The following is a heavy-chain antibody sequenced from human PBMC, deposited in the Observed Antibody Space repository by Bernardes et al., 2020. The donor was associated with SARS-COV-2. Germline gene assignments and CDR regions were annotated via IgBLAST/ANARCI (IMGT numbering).Heavy chain of an antibody. CDR2: IYWDDDK. D-gene: IGHD3-16*01. Sequence: SGPTLVKPTQTLTLTCTFPGFSLSTNGLGVGWIRQPPGKALEWLALIYWDDDKRYSPSLRSRLTITKDTPKNQVVLTMTNMDPVDTATYYCAHWFGMITRAWFDPWGQGILVTVSS. CDR3: AHWFGMITRAWFDP. V-gene: IGHV2-5*02. J-gene: IGHJ5*02. CDR1: GFSLSTNGLG.